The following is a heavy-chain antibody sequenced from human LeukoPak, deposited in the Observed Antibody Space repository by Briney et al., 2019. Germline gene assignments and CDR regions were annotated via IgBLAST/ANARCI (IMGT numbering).Heavy chain of an antibody. CDR1: GFTFNSYP. D-gene: IGHD4/OR15-4a*01. CDR3: VKESGFMVAPNSAFDI. Sequence: PGGSLRLSCSASGFTFNSYPVHWVRQPPGKGLKYFSGFSRNGGSTYYADSVKGRFTISRDNSENTLYLQMSSLRAEDTAVYYCVKESGFMVAPNSAFDIWGQGTMVTVSS. CDR2: FSRNGGST. J-gene: IGHJ3*02. V-gene: IGHV3-64D*06.